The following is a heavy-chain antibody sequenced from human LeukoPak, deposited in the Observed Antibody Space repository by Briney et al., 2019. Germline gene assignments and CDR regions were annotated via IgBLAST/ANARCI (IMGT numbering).Heavy chain of an antibody. CDR3: ARGTYGSGYGMDV. Sequence: ASVKVSCKASGYTFTGYYMHWVRQAPGQGLEWMGWINPNSGGTNYAQKFQGWVTMTRDTSTSTAYMELSRLRSDDTAVYYCARGTYGSGYGMDVWGQGTTVTVSS. J-gene: IGHJ6*02. D-gene: IGHD3-10*01. CDR1: GYTFTGYY. CDR2: INPNSGGT. V-gene: IGHV1-2*04.